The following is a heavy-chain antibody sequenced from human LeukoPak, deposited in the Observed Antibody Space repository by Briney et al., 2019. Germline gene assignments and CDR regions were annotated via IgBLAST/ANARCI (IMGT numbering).Heavy chain of an antibody. J-gene: IGHJ4*02. CDR3: ATGWGGFDY. CDR2: IKSKTDGGTT. Sequence: GSLRLSCAASGFRFNTYWMSWVRQAPGKGLEWVGLIKSKTDGGTTDYAAPVKGRFTISRDDSKNMLYLQMNSLKTEDTAVYFCATGWGGFDYWGQGTLVTVSS. V-gene: IGHV3-15*01. CDR1: GFRFNTYW. D-gene: IGHD3-10*01.